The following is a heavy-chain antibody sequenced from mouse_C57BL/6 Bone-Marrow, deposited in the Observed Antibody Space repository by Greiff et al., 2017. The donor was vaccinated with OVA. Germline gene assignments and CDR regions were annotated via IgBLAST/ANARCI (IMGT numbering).Heavy chain of an antibody. J-gene: IGHJ2*01. Sequence: EVQLQQSGGDLVKPGGSLKLSCAASGFTFSSYGMSWVRQTPDKRLEWVATISSGGSYTYYPDSVKGRFTISRDNAKNTLYLQMSSLKSEDTAMYYCARQNYGSRYFDYWGQGTTLTVSS. CDR1: GFTFSSYG. CDR3: ARQNYGSRYFDY. V-gene: IGHV5-6*01. CDR2: ISSGGSYT. D-gene: IGHD1-1*01.